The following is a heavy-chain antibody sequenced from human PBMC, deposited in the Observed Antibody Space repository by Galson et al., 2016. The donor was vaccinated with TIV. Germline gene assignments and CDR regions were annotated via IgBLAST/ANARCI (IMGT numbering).Heavy chain of an antibody. CDR2: LYHSGST. D-gene: IGHD3-22*01. CDR1: GYSITSIYY. V-gene: IGHV4-38-2*01. J-gene: IGHJ4*02. Sequence: SETLSLTCSVSGYSITSIYYWGWIRQPPGKGLEWIGSLYHSGSTYYNPSLKSRVTISLGTSKNQLSLKVKSVTAADTAVYYCARLRGRSSGYDWGQGTLVTVSS. CDR3: ARLRGRSSGYD.